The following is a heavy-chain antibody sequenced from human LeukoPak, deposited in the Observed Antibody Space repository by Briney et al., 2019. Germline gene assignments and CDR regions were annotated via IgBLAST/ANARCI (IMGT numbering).Heavy chain of an antibody. D-gene: IGHD2-2*01. J-gene: IGHJ6*03. Sequence: SETLSLTCAVYGGSFSGYYWSWIRQPPGKGLEWIGEINHSGSTNYNPSLKSQVTISVDTSKNQFSLKPSSVTAADTAVYYCARGRRYCSSTSCYHPYYYMDVWGKGTTVTVSS. CDR1: GGSFSGYY. CDR2: INHSGST. V-gene: IGHV4-34*01. CDR3: ARGRRYCSSTSCYHPYYYMDV.